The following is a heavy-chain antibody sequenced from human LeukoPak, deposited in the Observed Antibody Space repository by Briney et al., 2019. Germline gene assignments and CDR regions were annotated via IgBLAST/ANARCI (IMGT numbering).Heavy chain of an antibody. Sequence: GGSLRLSCAVSGITLSNYGVSWVRHAPGKGLEWVAGVSDSGGSTKYADSVKGRFTISRDNPKNTLYLQMNSLRAEDTAVYFCAKRGVVIRVILVGFHKEAYYFDSWGQGALVTVSS. CDR1: GITLSNYG. D-gene: IGHD3-22*01. CDR2: VSDSGGST. V-gene: IGHV3-23*01. J-gene: IGHJ4*02. CDR3: AKRGVVIRVILVGFHKEAYYFDS.